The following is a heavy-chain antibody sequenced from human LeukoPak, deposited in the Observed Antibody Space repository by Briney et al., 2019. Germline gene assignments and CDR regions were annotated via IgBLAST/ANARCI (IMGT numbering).Heavy chain of an antibody. V-gene: IGHV1-69*13. Sequence: SVKVSCKASGGTFSSYAISWVRQAPRQGLEWMGGIIPIFGKANYAQKFQGRVTITADESTSTAYMELSSLRSEDTAVYYCARELDMSVAIYVDYWGQGTLVTVSS. CDR3: ARELDMSVAIYVDY. CDR2: IIPIFGKA. J-gene: IGHJ4*02. CDR1: GGTFSSYA. D-gene: IGHD6-19*01.